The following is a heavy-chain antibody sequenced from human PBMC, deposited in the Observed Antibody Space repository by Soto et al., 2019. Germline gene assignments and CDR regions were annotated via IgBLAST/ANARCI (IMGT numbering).Heavy chain of an antibody. CDR1: GGSISGYY. CDR2: IYYIRTT. Sequence: SETLSLTCTVSGGSISGYYWNWIRQPPGKGLEYIGHIYYIRTTNYNPSLKSRATISVDTSKNQFSLKLTSVTAADTAVYFCARSGSKYGANAFDIWDQGTLVTVSS. CDR3: ARSGSKYGANAFDI. V-gene: IGHV4-59*01. J-gene: IGHJ4*02. D-gene: IGHD5-18*01.